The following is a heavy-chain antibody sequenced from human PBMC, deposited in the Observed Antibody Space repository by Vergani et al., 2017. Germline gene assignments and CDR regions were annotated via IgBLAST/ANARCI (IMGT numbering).Heavy chain of an antibody. CDR3: ARDKLYYDWYFDL. J-gene: IGHJ2*01. V-gene: IGHV3-15*01. D-gene: IGHD2-8*01. CDR1: GFTFSNAW. Sequence: EVQLVESGGGLVKPGGSLRLSCAASGFTFSNAWMSWVRQAPGKGLEWVGRIKSKTDGGTTDYAAPVKGRFTISRDDSKNTLYLQMNSLRAEDTAVYYCARDKLYYDWYFDLWGRGTLVTVSS. CDR2: IKSKTDGGTT.